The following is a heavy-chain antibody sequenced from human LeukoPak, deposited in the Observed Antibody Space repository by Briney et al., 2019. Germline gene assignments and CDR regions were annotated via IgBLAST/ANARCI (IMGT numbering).Heavy chain of an antibody. Sequence: ASVKVSCKASGYTFTSYDINWVRQATGQGLEWMGWMNPNSGNTGYAQKFQGRVTMTRNTSISTAYMELSSLRSEDTAVYHCARGLIKQSPFPYWGQGTLVTVSS. CDR3: ARGLIKQSPFPY. CDR1: GYTFTSYD. V-gene: IGHV1-8*01. J-gene: IGHJ4*02. CDR2: MNPNSGNT. D-gene: IGHD3-16*01.